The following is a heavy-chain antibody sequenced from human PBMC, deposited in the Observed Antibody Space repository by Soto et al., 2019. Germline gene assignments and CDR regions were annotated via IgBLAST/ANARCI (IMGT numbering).Heavy chain of an antibody. J-gene: IGHJ3*02. D-gene: IGHD6-25*01. CDR2: IYYSGST. Sequence: SETLSLTCTVSGGSISGGVYYWIWIRQHPGKGLEWIGYIYYSGSTYYNPSLKSRVTISVDTSKNQFSLKLSSVTAADTAVYYCARCGYFTDAFDIWGQGTMVTVSS. CDR1: GGSISGGVYY. CDR3: ARCGYFTDAFDI. V-gene: IGHV4-31*03.